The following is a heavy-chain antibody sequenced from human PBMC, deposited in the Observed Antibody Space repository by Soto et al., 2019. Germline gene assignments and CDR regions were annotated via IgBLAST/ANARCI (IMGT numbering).Heavy chain of an antibody. D-gene: IGHD4-4*01. J-gene: IGHJ5*02. CDR1: GGSISSHY. V-gene: IGHV4-59*11. CDR3: ARTTVTSYNWFDL. Sequence: SETLSLTCTVSGGSISSHYWSWIRQHPGKGLEWIGFIYYSESTNYNPSLRSRVTISADTSKNQFSLKLSSVTAADTAVYYGARTTVTSYNWFDLWGKGTLVTVSS. CDR2: IYYSEST.